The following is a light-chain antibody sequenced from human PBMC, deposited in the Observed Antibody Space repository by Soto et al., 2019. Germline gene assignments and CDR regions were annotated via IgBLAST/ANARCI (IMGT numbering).Light chain of an antibody. Sequence: EIVLTQSPGTLSLSPGERATLSCRASQSVDSNYLAWYQQKPGQAPRLLIYGASNRATGIPDRFSGSGSGTDFTLTVSRLEPEDFAVYYCQQYGSSFTFGPGTKVDIK. CDR3: QQYGSSFT. CDR2: GAS. CDR1: QSVDSNY. V-gene: IGKV3-20*01. J-gene: IGKJ3*01.